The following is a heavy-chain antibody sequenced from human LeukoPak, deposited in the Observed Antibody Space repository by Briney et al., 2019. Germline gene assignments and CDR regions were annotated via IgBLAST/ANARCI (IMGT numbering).Heavy chain of an antibody. D-gene: IGHD3-22*01. J-gene: IGHJ4*02. Sequence: PSETLSLTCTVSGYSISSGYYWGWIRQPPGKGLEWIGEIYHSGSTNYNPSLKSRVTISVDKSKNQFSLKLSSVTAADTAVYYCARDVRDYYDSRGFDYWGQGTLVTVSS. CDR1: GYSISSGYY. CDR3: ARDVRDYYDSRGFDY. CDR2: IYHSGST. V-gene: IGHV4-38-2*02.